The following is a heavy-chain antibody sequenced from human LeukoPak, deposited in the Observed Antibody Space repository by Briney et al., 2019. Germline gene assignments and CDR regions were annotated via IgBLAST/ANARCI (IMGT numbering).Heavy chain of an antibody. D-gene: IGHD3-22*01. J-gene: IGHJ6*03. Sequence: GGSLRPSCAASGFTFSSYGMHWVRQAPGKGLEWVAFIRYDGSNKYYADSVKGRFTISRDNSKNTLYLQMNSLRAEDTAVYYCAKDPERYYYDSSGYYKGDYYYYMDVWGKGTTVTVSS. CDR3: AKDPERYYYDSSGYYKGDYYYYMDV. CDR2: IRYDGSNK. V-gene: IGHV3-30*02. CDR1: GFTFSSYG.